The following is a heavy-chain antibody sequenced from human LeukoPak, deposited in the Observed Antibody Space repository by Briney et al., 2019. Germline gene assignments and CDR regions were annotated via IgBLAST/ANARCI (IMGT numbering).Heavy chain of an antibody. Sequence: GGSLRLSCAASGFTFSNAWMSWVRQAPGKGLEWLGHIKSETDGGTTDYAAPVKGRFTISRDDSKSTLYLQMNGLKSEDTAVYYCSSGWDVRPLDYWGQGTLVTVSS. V-gene: IGHV3-15*01. CDR3: SSGWDVRPLDY. D-gene: IGHD6-19*01. CDR2: IKSETDGGTT. J-gene: IGHJ4*02. CDR1: GFTFSNAW.